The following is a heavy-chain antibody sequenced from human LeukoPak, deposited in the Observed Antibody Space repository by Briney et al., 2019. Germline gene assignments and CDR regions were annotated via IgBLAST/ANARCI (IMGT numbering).Heavy chain of an antibody. CDR2: IYYSGST. J-gene: IGHJ4*02. D-gene: IGHD1-26*01. V-gene: IGHV4-39*07. Sequence: PSETLSLTCTVSGGSISSSSYYWGWIRQPPGKGLEWIGSIYYSGSTNYNPSLKSRVTISVDTSKNQFSLKLSSVTAADTAVYYCAGGPRELPYACYFDYWGQGTLVTVSS. CDR3: AGGPRELPYACYFDY. CDR1: GGSISSSSYY.